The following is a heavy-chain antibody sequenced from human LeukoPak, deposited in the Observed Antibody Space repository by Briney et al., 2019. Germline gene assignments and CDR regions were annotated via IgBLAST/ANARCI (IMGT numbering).Heavy chain of an antibody. J-gene: IGHJ6*03. Sequence: GGALRVSCAASGFTFDDYGMSWVRQAPGEGLERVWGIIWNGGSTDYADSVQGRVTLYRDKAKNSLYLQMNRLRAEDTALYYCARDRGGCSSTSRYAYYYYYMDVWGGGTAVTDSS. V-gene: IGHV3-20*04. CDR2: IIWNGGST. D-gene: IGHD2-2*01. CDR3: ARDRGGCSSTSRYAYYYYYMDV. CDR1: GFTFDDYG.